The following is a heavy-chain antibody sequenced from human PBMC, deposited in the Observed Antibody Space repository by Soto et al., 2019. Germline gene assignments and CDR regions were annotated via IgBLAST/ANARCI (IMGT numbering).Heavy chain of an antibody. CDR1: GGSISSYY. Sequence: SETLSLTCTVSGGSISSYYWSWIRQPPGKGLEWIGYIYYSGSTNYNPSLKSRVTISVDTSKNQFSLKLSSVTAADTAVYYCATNLVAGSSPLYYYYGMDVWGQGTTVTVS. CDR2: IYYSGST. J-gene: IGHJ6*02. CDR3: ATNLVAGSSPLYYYYGMDV. D-gene: IGHD6-6*01. V-gene: IGHV4-59*01.